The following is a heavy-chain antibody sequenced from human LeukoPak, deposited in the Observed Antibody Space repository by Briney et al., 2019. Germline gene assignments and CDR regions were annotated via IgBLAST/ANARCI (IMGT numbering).Heavy chain of an antibody. D-gene: IGHD3-10*01. V-gene: IGHV3-7*01. CDR1: GFIFSNYW. CDR3: ARNNYYGSGSQIPDAFDI. Sequence: GGCLRLSCAASGFIFSNYWMSWVRQAPGKGLEWVANIKQDGSVKYYVDSVKGRFTISRDNAKNSLYLQMNSLRAEDTAVYHCARNNYYGSGSQIPDAFDIWGQGTMVTVSS. J-gene: IGHJ3*02. CDR2: IKQDGSVK.